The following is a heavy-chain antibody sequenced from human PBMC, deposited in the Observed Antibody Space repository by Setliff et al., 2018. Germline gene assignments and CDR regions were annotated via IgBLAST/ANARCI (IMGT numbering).Heavy chain of an antibody. CDR2: INQDGSEK. CDR3: ARDLRGILSLHDSDY. V-gene: IGHV3-7*01. D-gene: IGHD3-16*01. Sequence: GGSLRLSCAASGFTFSTYRMHWVRQAPGKGLEWVANINQDGSEKYYVDSVKGRFTISRDNSKNTLYLQMNSLRPEDTAVYYCARDLRGILSLHDSDYWGQGTLVTVSS. J-gene: IGHJ4*02. CDR1: GFTFSTYR.